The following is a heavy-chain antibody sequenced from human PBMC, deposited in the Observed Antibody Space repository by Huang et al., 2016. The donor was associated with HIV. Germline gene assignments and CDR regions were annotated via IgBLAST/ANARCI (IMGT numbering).Heavy chain of an antibody. V-gene: IGHV3-23*01. D-gene: IGHD6-19*01. Sequence: EVQLLESGGGLVQPGGSLRLSCAASGFGFSNYAMSWVRQGPGKGLEWVSSVSGGDGRTNDADAVKGRFTISRDNYKSTLFLQMNGLRADDTAIYYCARSSRSSGYINDFDYWGQGALVTVSS. J-gene: IGHJ4*02. CDR1: GFGFSNYA. CDR2: VSGGDGRT. CDR3: ARSSRSSGYINDFDY.